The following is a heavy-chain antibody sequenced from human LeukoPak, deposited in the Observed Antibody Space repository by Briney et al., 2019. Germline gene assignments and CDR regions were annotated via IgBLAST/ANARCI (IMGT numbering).Heavy chain of an antibody. CDR2: ISSSSSYI. J-gene: IGHJ3*02. CDR1: GFTFSSYS. D-gene: IGHD4-17*01. CDR3: AREDERGIGYGDYGDAFDI. V-gene: IGHV3-21*01. Sequence: GGSLRLSCAASGFTFSSYSMNWVRQAPGKGLEWVSSISSSSSYIYYADSVKGRFTISRDNAKNSLYLQMNSLRAEDTAVYYCAREDERGIGYGDYGDAFDIWGQGTMVTVSS.